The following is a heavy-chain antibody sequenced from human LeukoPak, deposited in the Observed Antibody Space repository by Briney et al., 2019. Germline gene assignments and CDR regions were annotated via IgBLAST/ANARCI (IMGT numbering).Heavy chain of an antibody. J-gene: IGHJ4*02. V-gene: IGHV4-59*08. Sequence: PSETLSLTCTVSDGSINGYYWSWIRQPPGKGLDWIGYMYSGGTTNYSPSFKSRVTISVDTSKSQFSLKLSSVTAADTAVYYCARRRVSGPAAMSLAFDYWGQGTLVTVSS. D-gene: IGHD2-2*01. CDR1: DGSINGYY. CDR2: MYSGGTT. CDR3: ARRRVSGPAAMSLAFDY.